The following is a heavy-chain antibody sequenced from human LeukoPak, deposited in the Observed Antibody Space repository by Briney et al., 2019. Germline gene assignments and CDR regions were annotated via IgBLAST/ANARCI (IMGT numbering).Heavy chain of an antibody. CDR1: GFTFSSYA. CDR3: AKSRVTYYYGSGAGARLPLDY. D-gene: IGHD3-10*01. CDR2: ISGSGGST. Sequence: QTGGSLRLSCAASGFTFSSYAMSWVRQAPGKGLEWVSAISGSGGSTYYADSVKGRFTISRDNSKNTLYLQMNSLRAEDTAVYYCAKSRVTYYYGSGAGARLPLDYWGQGTLVTVSS. J-gene: IGHJ4*02. V-gene: IGHV3-23*01.